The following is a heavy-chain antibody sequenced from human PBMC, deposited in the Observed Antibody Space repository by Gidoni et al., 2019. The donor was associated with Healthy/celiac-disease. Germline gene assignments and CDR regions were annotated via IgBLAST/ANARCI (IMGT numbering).Heavy chain of an antibody. V-gene: IGHV3-15*07. Sequence: EVQLVESGGGLVKPGGSIRLSCAASGFPFSNAWMNWVRQAPGKGLGWVGRSKSKTDGGTTDYAAPVKGRFTISRDDSKNTLYLQMNSLKTEDTAVYYCTTPYGPESGVWGQGTLVTVSS. J-gene: IGHJ4*02. D-gene: IGHD3-10*01. CDR3: TTPYGPESGV. CDR1: GFPFSNAW. CDR2: SKSKTDGGTT.